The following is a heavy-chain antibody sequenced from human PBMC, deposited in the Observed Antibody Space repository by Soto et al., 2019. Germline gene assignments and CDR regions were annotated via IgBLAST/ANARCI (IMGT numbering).Heavy chain of an antibody. D-gene: IGHD3-10*01. CDR3: AHRRGLSWFDP. CDR1: GFSLATTGVG. Sequence: QITLKESGPTLVKPTQTLTLTCTFSGFSLATTGVGVAWFRQPPGKALEWLVVIYWDDDKRYSPFLKTRLTIMKDTSKNQVVLTMTNMDPVDTATYYCAHRRGLSWFDPWGQGTLVIVSS. CDR2: IYWDDDK. J-gene: IGHJ5*02. V-gene: IGHV2-5*02.